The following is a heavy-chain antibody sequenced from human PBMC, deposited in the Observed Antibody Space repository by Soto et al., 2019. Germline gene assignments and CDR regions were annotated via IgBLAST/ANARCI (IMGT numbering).Heavy chain of an antibody. V-gene: IGHV3-48*01. CDR3: ARLPPPFFGTVTGFYIGGFDI. D-gene: IGHD3-9*01. CDR2: ISSSSSTI. J-gene: IGHJ3*02. CDR1: GFTFSSYS. Sequence: PGGSLRLSCAASGFTFSSYSMKWGRQAPGKGLEWVSYISSSSSTIYYADSVKGRFTISRDNAKNSLYLQMNSLRAEDTAVYYCARLPPPFFGTVTGFYIGGFDIWGQGTMVTVSS.